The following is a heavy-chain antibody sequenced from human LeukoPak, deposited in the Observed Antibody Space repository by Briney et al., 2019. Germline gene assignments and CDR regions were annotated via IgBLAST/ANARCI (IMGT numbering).Heavy chain of an antibody. D-gene: IGHD6-19*01. V-gene: IGHV4-39*07. J-gene: IGHJ4*02. CDR2: IYYSGST. Sequence: SETLSLPCTVSGGSISSSSYYWGWIRQPPGKGLEWIGSIYYSGSTYYNPSLKSRVTISVDTSKNQFSLKLSSVTAADTAVYYCAHQVSSGWYGASFDYWGQGTLVTVSS. CDR1: GGSISSSSYY. CDR3: AHQVSSGWYGASFDY.